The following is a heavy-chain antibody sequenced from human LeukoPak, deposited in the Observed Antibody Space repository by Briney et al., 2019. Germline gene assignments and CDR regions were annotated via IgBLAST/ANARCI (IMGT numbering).Heavy chain of an antibody. CDR3: ARDYGDGYFDY. D-gene: IGHD7-27*01. CDR1: GFTFSSYA. Sequence: GGSLRLSCAASGFTFSSYAMSWVRQAPGKGLEYVSAISSNGGSTHYANSVKGRFTISRDNSKNTLYLQMGSLRAEDMAVYYCARDYGDGYFDYWGQGTLVIVSS. V-gene: IGHV3-64*01. CDR2: ISSNGGST. J-gene: IGHJ4*02.